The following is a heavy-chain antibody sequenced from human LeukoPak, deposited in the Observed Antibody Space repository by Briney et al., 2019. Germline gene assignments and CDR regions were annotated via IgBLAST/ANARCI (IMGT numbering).Heavy chain of an antibody. V-gene: IGHV3-23*01. D-gene: IGHD6-19*01. CDR1: GGSIRSSYYY. CDR2: TSGTGGGT. J-gene: IGHJ4*02. Sequence: ETPSLTCAVSGGSIRSSYYYWGWIRQPPGKGLEWVSGTSGTGGGTYYADSVKGRFTISRDNSKNTLYLQMNSLRVEDTAVYYCAKDLRVAAISAYYFDYWGQGTLVTVSS. CDR3: AKDLRVAAISAYYFDY.